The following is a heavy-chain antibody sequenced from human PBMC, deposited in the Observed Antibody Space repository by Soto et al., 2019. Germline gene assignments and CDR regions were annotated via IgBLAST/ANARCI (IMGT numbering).Heavy chain of an antibody. CDR1: GFTLSSYW. D-gene: IGHD3-10*01. CDR3: AREVLVWFGEFLEDYYYHGMDV. V-gene: IGHV3-7*05. J-gene: IGHJ6*02. Sequence: EVPVVESGGGLVQPGGSLRLSCAASGFTLSSYWMTWVRQAPGKGLEWVANIKEDGSETYYVDSVKGRFTISRDNAKNSLYLQLNSLRAEDTAVYYCAREVLVWFGEFLEDYYYHGMDVWGQGTTVTVSS. CDR2: IKEDGSET.